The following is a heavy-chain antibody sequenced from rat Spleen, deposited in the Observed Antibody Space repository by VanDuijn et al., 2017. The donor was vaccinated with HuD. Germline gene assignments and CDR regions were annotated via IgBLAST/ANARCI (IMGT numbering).Heavy chain of an antibody. J-gene: IGHJ4*01. V-gene: IGHV5-29*01. D-gene: IGHD5-1*01. CDR1: GFTFNNYG. Sequence: EVQLVESGGGLVQPGRSPKLSCAASGFTFNNYGMAWVRQAPTKGLEWVATISYDGISTYYRDSVKGRFTISRDNAKSTLYLQMNGLRSEDTATYYCTTDRPGALMDAWGQGVSVTVSS. CDR3: TTDRPGALMDA. CDR2: ISYDGIST.